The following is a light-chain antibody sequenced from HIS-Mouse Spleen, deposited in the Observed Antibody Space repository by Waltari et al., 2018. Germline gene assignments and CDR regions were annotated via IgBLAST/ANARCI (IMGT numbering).Light chain of an antibody. J-gene: IGLJ2*01. CDR1: ALPKKY. Sequence: SYELTQPPSVSVSPGQTARITCSGDALPKKYAYWYQQKSDQAPVLVIYEDSKRTSGIPEGFSGYSAGTMATLTISGAQVEDEADYYCYSTDSSGNHRVFGGGTKLTVL. CDR2: EDS. V-gene: IGLV3-10*01. CDR3: YSTDSSGNHRV.